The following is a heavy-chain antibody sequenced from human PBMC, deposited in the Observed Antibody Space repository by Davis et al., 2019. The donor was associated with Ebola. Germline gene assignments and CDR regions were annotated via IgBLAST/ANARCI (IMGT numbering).Heavy chain of an antibody. CDR2: ISSDSDYI. D-gene: IGHD3-10*01. CDR3: ARDHLLWFGELLYQDYGMDV. V-gene: IGHV3-21*01. Sequence: GESLKISCAASGFTFSTYSMSWVRQAPGKGLEWVSSISSDSDYIYYADSAKGRFTISRDNAKNSLYLQMNSLRAEDTAVYYCARDHLLWFGELLYQDYGMDVWGKGTTVTVSS. J-gene: IGHJ6*04. CDR1: GFTFSTYS.